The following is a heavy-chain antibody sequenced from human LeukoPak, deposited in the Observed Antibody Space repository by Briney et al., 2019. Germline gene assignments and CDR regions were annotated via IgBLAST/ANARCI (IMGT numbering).Heavy chain of an antibody. V-gene: IGHV4-59*08. J-gene: IGHJ4*02. CDR2: IYYSGST. CDR3: ARGIYSSGFPFGY. CDR1: GGSISSYY. D-gene: IGHD6-19*01. Sequence: PSETLSLTCTVSGGSISSYYWSWIRQPPGKGLEWIGYIYYSGSTNYNPSLKSRVTISVDTSKNQFSLKLSSVTAADTAVYYCARGIYSSGFPFGYWGQGTLVTVSS.